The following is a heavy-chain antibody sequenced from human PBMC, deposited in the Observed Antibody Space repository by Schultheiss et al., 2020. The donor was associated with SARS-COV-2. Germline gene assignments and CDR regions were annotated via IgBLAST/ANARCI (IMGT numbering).Heavy chain of an antibody. CDR2: IYWNDDK. V-gene: IGHV2-5*01. CDR1: GFSLSNARMG. J-gene: IGHJ1*01. D-gene: IGHD3-22*01. Sequence: SGPTLVKPTETLTLTCTVSGFSLSNARMGVSWIRQPPGKALEWLALIYWNDDKRYSPSLKSRVTITKDTSKNQVVLTMTNMDPVDTATYYCAHSYYYDSSGYSFLGYFHHWGQGTLVTVSS. CDR3: AHSYYYDSSGYSFLGYFHH.